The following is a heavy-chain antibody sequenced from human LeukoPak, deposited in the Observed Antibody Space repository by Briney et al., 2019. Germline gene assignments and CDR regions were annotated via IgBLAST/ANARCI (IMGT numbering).Heavy chain of an antibody. Sequence: PSETLSLTCTVSGDSISSSNCYWGWIRQPPGKGLEWIGNVYYSGSTYCNPSLKSRVTISVDTSKNQFSLKLSSVTAADTAVYYCARLDYYGSGPDMDVWGKGTTVTISS. J-gene: IGHJ6*03. CDR3: ARLDYYGSGPDMDV. D-gene: IGHD3-10*01. CDR2: VYYSGST. CDR1: GDSISSSNCY. V-gene: IGHV4-39*01.